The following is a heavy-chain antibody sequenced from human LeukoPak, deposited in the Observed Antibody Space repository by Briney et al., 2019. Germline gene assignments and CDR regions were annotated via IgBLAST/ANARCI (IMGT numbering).Heavy chain of an antibody. CDR3: ARVPPFRKYCSGGSCYSGSNDY. CDR1: GFTFSSYE. Sequence: GSLRLSCAASGFTFSSYEMNWVRQAPGKGLEWIGEINHSGSTNYNPSLKSRVTISVDTSKNQFSLKLSSVTAADTAVYYWARVPPFRKYCSGGSCYSGSNDYWGQGTLVTVSS. J-gene: IGHJ4*02. V-gene: IGHV4-34*01. CDR2: INHSGST. D-gene: IGHD2-15*01.